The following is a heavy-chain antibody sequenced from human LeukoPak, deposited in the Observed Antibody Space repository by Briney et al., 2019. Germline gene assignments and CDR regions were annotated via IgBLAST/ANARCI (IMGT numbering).Heavy chain of an antibody. CDR1: GFTFSSYG. Sequence: GGSLRPSCAASGFTFSSYGMSWVRQAPGKGLEWVAVISYDGSNKYYADSVKGRFTISRDNSKNTLYLQMNSLRAEDTAVYYCAKSFQVGANYYYYYMDVWGKGTTVTVSS. CDR3: AKSFQVGANYYYYYMDV. J-gene: IGHJ6*03. D-gene: IGHD1-26*01. V-gene: IGHV3-30*18. CDR2: ISYDGSNK.